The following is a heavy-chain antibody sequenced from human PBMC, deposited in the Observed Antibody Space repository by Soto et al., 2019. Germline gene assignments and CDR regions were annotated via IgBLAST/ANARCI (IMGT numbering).Heavy chain of an antibody. V-gene: IGHV1-46*01. Sequence: ASVKVSCKASGYTFTSYYMHWVRQAPGQGLECMAIINPSDGSASYAQKFQGRVTMTRDTSTSTVYMEMRSLTSEDTAVYYCARERGSSSWPAAVDIWGQWTMVAVAS. CDR1: GYTFTSYY. D-gene: IGHD2-2*01. CDR3: ARERGSSSWPAAVDI. J-gene: IGHJ3*02. CDR2: INPSDGSA.